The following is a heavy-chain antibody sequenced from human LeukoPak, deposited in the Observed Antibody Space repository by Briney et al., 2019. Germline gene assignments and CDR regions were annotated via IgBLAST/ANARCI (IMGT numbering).Heavy chain of an antibody. J-gene: IGHJ4*02. CDR3: ARIQLWRTYFDY. CDR2: IYYSGST. D-gene: IGHD5-18*01. Sequence: PSETLSLTCTVSGGSISSYYWSWIRQPPGKGLEWIGYIYYSGSTYYNPSLKSRVTISVDTSKNQFSLKLSSVTAADTAVYYCARIQLWRTYFDYWGQGTLVTVSS. V-gene: IGHV4-59*12. CDR1: GGSISSYY.